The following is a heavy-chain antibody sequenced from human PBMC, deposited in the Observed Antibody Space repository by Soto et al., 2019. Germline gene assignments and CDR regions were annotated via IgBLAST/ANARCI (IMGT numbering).Heavy chain of an antibody. D-gene: IGHD3-9*01. CDR1: GGTFSSYA. V-gene: IGHV1-69*13. CDR3: ARNTYYDILAGASWFDP. CDR2: IIPIFGTA. Sequence: SVKVSFKASGGTFSSYAISWLRQAPGQGLEWMGGIIPIFGTANYAQKFQGRVTITADESTSTAYMELSSLRSEDTAVYYCARNTYYDILAGASWFDPWGQGTLGTVSS. J-gene: IGHJ5*02.